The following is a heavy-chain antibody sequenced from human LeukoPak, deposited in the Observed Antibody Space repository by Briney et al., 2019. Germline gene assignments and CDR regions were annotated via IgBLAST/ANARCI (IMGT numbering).Heavy chain of an antibody. CDR3: AKHQYCSSTSCYYYYMDV. V-gene: IGHV3-23*01. J-gene: IGHJ6*03. CDR1: GFTFSSCA. CDR2: ISGSGGST. Sequence: GGSLRLSCAASGFTFSSCAMSWVRQAPGKGLEWVSAISGSGGSTYYADSVKGRFTISRDNSKNTLYLQMNSLRADDTAVYYCAKHQYCSSTSCYYYYMDVWGKGTTVTVSS. D-gene: IGHD2-2*01.